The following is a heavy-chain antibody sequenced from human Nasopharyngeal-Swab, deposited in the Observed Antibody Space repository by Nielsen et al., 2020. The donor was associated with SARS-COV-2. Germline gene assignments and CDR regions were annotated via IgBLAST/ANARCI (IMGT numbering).Heavy chain of an antibody. Sequence: ASVKVSCKASGYTFTGYYMHWVRQAPGQGLEWMGRINPNSGGTNYAQKFQGRVTMTRDTSISTAYMELSRLRSDDTAVYYCARDYDSSGYYYEGPVDYWGQGTLVTVSS. V-gene: IGHV1-2*06. J-gene: IGHJ4*02. CDR1: GYTFTGYY. D-gene: IGHD3-22*01. CDR3: ARDYDSSGYYYEGPVDY. CDR2: INPNSGGT.